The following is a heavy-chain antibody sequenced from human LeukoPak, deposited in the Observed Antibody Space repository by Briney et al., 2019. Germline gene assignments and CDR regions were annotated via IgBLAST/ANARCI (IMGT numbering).Heavy chain of an antibody. CDR3: ARAGQKASNWFDP. CDR2: INPNSGGT. J-gene: IGHJ5*02. CDR1: GYTFTGYY. V-gene: IGHV1-2*02. Sequence: GASVKVPCKASGYTFTGYYMHWVRQAPGQGLEWMGWINPNSGGTSYAQKFQGRVTMTRDTSISTAYMELSRLRSDDTAVYYCARAGQKASNWFDPWGQGTLVTVSS.